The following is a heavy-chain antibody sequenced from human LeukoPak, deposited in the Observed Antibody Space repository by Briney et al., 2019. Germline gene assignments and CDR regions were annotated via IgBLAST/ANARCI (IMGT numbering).Heavy chain of an antibody. Sequence: GGSLRLSCAASGFIVSTNYMSWVRQAPGKGLEWVAVIFRGDGTYHADSVKGRFTISRDASKNTVYLHMNSLTAEDTAIYYCVKEVPVSTIYDWGQGVLVTVSS. V-gene: IGHV3-66*01. CDR1: GFIVSTNY. J-gene: IGHJ4*02. CDR2: IFRGDGT. CDR3: VKEVPVSTIYD. D-gene: IGHD1-1*01.